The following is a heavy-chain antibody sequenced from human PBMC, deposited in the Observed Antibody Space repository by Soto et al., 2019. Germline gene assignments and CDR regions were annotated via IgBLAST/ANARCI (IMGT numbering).Heavy chain of an antibody. V-gene: IGHV3-30*18. CDR3: AKKLPAPYHALFDH. Sequence: QVQLVESGGGVVQPGTSVRLSCAASGFTFSSFGMHWVRQPPGKGLEWVAVTSSEGYNINYADSVKGRFTISRDNSKNTLFLQMNSLRAEDTAVYFCAKKLPAPYHALFDHCGQGALVTVSA. CDR2: TSSEGYNI. D-gene: IGHD2-15*01. J-gene: IGHJ4*02. CDR1: GFTFSSFG.